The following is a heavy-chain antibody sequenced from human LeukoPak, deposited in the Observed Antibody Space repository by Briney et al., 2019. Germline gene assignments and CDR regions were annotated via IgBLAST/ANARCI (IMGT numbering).Heavy chain of an antibody. CDR2: INHSGST. Sequence: SETLSLTCAVYGGSFSGYYWSWIRQPPGKGLEWIGEINHSGSTNYNPSLKSRVTISVDTSKNQFSLKLSSVTAADTAVYYCARGRGRGYSYGPNPHFDYWGQGTLVTVSS. J-gene: IGHJ4*02. D-gene: IGHD5-18*01. V-gene: IGHV4-34*01. CDR3: ARGRGRGYSYGPNPHFDY. CDR1: GGSFSGYY.